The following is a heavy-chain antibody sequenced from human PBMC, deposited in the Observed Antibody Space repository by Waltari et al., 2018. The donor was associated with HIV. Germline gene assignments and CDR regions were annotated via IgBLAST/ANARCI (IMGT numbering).Heavy chain of an antibody. V-gene: IGHV4-59*01. D-gene: IGHD3-22*01. CDR3: ASRGMHYYDSSGYYS. Sequence: QVLLQESGPGLVKPSETLSLTCTVSVRSFTSYYWSWIRQPPGKGLEWIGYIYYSGSTNYNPSLKSRATISVDTSKNQVSLKLSSVTAADTAVYYCASRGMHYYDSSGYYSWGQGTLVTVSS. CDR2: IYYSGST. J-gene: IGHJ4*02. CDR1: VRSFTSYY.